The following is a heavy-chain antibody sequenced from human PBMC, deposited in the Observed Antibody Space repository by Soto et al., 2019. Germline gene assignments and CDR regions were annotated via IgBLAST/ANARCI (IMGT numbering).Heavy chain of an antibody. CDR3: ARQAGHTVVEVALLDY. CDR1: GGSISSSNYY. V-gene: IGHV4-39*01. J-gene: IGHJ4*02. Sequence: PSETLSLTCTVSGGSISSSNYYWGWIRQPPGKGLEWVGTIPYSGSTDYNPSLKSRVTISVDTSNNQFSLKLSSVTAADTAIYYCARQAGHTVVEVALLDYRGQGTLVTVSS. CDR2: IPYSGST. D-gene: IGHD2-15*01.